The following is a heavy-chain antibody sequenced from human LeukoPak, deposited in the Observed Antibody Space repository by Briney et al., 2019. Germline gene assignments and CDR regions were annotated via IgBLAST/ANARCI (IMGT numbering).Heavy chain of an antibody. CDR2: IRYDGSNK. V-gene: IGHV3-30*02. CDR1: GFTFSSYG. J-gene: IGHJ4*02. Sequence: PGGSLRLSCAASGFTFSSYGMHWVRQAPGKGLEWVAFIRYDGSNKYYADSVKGRFTISRDNSKNTLYLQMNSLRAEDTAVYYCAKDAGYSGYDHLFDYWGQGTLVTVSS. D-gene: IGHD5-12*01. CDR3: AKDAGYSGYDHLFDY.